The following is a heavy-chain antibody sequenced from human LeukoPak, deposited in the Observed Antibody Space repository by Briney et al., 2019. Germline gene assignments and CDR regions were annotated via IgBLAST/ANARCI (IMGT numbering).Heavy chain of an antibody. J-gene: IGHJ4*02. D-gene: IGHD1-1*01. CDR3: KSGGAAPGSFDY. CDR2: IKFDGNEE. V-gene: IGHV3-7*01. CDR1: GFSFSIYW. Sequence: GGSLRLSCAASGFSFSIYWMSWMRQAPGKGLEWVANIKFDGNEEYYVDSVKGRFTISRDNAKNSLYLQLNGLRVEDTAVYYCKSGGAAPGSFDYWGQGTLVTVSP.